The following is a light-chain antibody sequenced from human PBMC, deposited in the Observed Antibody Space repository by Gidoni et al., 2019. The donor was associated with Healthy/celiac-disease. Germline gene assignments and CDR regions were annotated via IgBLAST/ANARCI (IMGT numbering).Light chain of an antibody. J-gene: IGKJ1*01. CDR1: QRVSSN. V-gene: IGKV3-15*01. CDR3: QQYNNWPPA. Sequence: ELVMTQSPATMSVSPGERATLSCRASQRVSSNLAWYQQKPGQGPRHLIYGASTRATGIPARFSGSGSGTEFTLTISSLQSEDFAIYYCQQYNNWPPAFGQGTKVEIK. CDR2: GAS.